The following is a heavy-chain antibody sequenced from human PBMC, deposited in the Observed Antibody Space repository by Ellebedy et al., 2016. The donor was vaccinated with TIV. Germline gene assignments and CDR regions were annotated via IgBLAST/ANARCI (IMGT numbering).Heavy chain of an antibody. J-gene: IGHJ3*01. Sequence: ASVKVSCKASGYTFNNYYLHWVRQAPGQGLEWMGIIDPSDDATTYAQNFQGRVTMTSDTSTSSVYMELSSLRSEDTAVYYCARRDRANAFDLWGQGTMVTVSS. V-gene: IGHV1-46*02. CDR3: ARRDRANAFDL. CDR1: GYTFNNYY. CDR2: IDPSDDAT. D-gene: IGHD3-22*01.